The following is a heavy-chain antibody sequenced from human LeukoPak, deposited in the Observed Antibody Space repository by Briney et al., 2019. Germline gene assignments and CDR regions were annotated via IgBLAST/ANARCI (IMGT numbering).Heavy chain of an antibody. CDR2: MNPNSGDT. Sequence: ASVKVSCKASGYTFTHYDLTWVRQATGQGLEWMGWMNPNSGDTGYAQKFQGRLTMTRDTSISTAYMELSSLRSEDTAVYYCARGFAAYDTSDYAFSYYWGQGTLVTVSS. J-gene: IGHJ4*02. CDR1: GYTFTHYD. V-gene: IGHV1-8*01. D-gene: IGHD3-22*01. CDR3: ARGFAAYDTSDYAFSYY.